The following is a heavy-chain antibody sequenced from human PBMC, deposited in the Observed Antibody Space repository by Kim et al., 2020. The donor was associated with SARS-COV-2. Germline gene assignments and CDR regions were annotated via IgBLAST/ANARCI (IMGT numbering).Heavy chain of an antibody. Sequence: ASVKVSCKASGYTFTGYYMHWVRQAPGQGLEWMGWINPNSGGTNYAQKFQGRVTMTRDTSISTAYMELSRLRSDDTAVYYCARAQGGFGELLYGPWGQGTLVTVSS. CDR2: INPNSGGT. D-gene: IGHD3-10*01. CDR1: GYTFTGYY. CDR3: ARAQGGFGELLYGP. V-gene: IGHV1-2*02. J-gene: IGHJ5*02.